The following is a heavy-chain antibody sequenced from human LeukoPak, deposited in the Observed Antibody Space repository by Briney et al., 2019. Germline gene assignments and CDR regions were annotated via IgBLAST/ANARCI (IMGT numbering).Heavy chain of an antibody. Sequence: GGSLRLSCAASGFTFDDYAMHWVRQAPGKGLEWVSGISWNSGSIGYADSVKGRFTISRDNAKNSLYMQMNSLRAEDMALYYCGVMTTVTTSADYWGQGTLVTVSS. CDR2: ISWNSGSI. V-gene: IGHV3-9*03. CDR3: GVMTTVTTSADY. CDR1: GFTFDDYA. J-gene: IGHJ4*02. D-gene: IGHD4-17*01.